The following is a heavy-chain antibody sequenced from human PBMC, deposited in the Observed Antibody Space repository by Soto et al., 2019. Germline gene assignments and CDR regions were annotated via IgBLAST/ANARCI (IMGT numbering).Heavy chain of an antibody. CDR2: IYYSGST. CDR1: GGSISSSSDY. V-gene: IGHV4-39*01. Sequence: SETLSLTCTVSGGSISSSSDYWGWIRQPPGKGLEWIGSIYYSGSTYYNPSLKSRVTISVDTSKNQFSLKLSSVTAADTAVYYCARRGYYAISAFDIWGQGTMVTVSS. J-gene: IGHJ3*02. D-gene: IGHD2-8*01. CDR3: ARRGYYAISAFDI.